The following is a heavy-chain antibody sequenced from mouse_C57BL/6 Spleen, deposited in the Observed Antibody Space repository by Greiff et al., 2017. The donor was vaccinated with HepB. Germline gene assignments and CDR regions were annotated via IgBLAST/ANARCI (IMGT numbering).Heavy chain of an antibody. CDR1: GFTFSSYG. D-gene: IGHD4-1*01. CDR3: AREELAWFGY. J-gene: IGHJ3*01. CDR2: ISSGGSYT. V-gene: IGHV5-6*01. Sequence: EVKLMESGGDLVKPGGSLKLSCAASGFTFSSYGMSWVRQTPDKRLEWVATISSGGSYTYYPDSVKGRFTISRDNAKNTLYLQMSSLKSEDTAMYYCAREELAWFGYWGQGTLVTVSA.